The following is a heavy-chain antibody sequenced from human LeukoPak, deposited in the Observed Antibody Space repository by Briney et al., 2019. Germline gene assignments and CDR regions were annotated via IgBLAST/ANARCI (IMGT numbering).Heavy chain of an antibody. CDR3: ARASADIVVVPAANYYGMDV. V-gene: IGHV1-69*13. CDR2: IIPIFGTA. CDR1: GGTFSSYA. D-gene: IGHD2-2*01. Sequence: SSVTVSCKASGGTFSSYAISWVRQAPGQGLEWMGGIIPIFGTANYAQKFQGRVTITADESTSTAYMELSSLRSEDTAVYYCARASADIVVVPAANYYGMDVWGQGTTVTVSS. J-gene: IGHJ6*02.